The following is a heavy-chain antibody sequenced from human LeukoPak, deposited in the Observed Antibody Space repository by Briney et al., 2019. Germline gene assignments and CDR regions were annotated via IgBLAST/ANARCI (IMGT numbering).Heavy chain of an antibody. D-gene: IGHD5-24*01. J-gene: IGHJ4*02. CDR3: ATTPPRWLRQLGFDY. Sequence: ASVKVSCKVSGYTLTELSMHWVRQTPGKGLEWMGGFDPEDGETIYAQKFQSRDTLTEVTSTDTAYMELGSLRSEDTAVYYYATTPPRWLRQLGFDYWGQGTLVTVSS. CDR1: GYTLTELS. CDR2: FDPEDGET. V-gene: IGHV1-24*01.